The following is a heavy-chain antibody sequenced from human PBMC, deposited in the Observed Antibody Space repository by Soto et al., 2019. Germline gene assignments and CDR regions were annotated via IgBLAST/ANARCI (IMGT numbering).Heavy chain of an antibody. CDR2: ISPYNGHT. D-gene: IGHD1-26*01. CDR3: ARDLXXXPATHPRLENYGMDV. Sequence: QVQLVQSAGEVKKPGASVKVSCKASGYSFTSYGISWVRRAPGQGLEWMGWISPYNGHTQFVQRFQGRVTMTTDTSTKTAYMELRNLRSDDTAHYYCARDLXXXPATHPRLENYGMDVWGQGTTVIVSS. V-gene: IGHV1-18*01. J-gene: IGHJ6*02. CDR1: GYSFTSYG.